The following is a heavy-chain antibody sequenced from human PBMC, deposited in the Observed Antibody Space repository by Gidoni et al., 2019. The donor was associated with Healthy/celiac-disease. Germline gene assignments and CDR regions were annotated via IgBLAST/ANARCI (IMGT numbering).Heavy chain of an antibody. CDR1: GFTFSAYY. Sequence: QVQLVESGGGLVKPGGSLRLACAASGFTFSAYYMSWLRQAPGKGLEWVSYISSSGSTIYYADSVKGRFTISRDNAKNSLYLQMNSLRAEDTAVYYCAREYMATTFFDYWGQGTLVTVSS. V-gene: IGHV3-11*01. CDR2: ISSSGSTI. J-gene: IGHJ4*02. CDR3: AREYMATTFFDY. D-gene: IGHD5-12*01.